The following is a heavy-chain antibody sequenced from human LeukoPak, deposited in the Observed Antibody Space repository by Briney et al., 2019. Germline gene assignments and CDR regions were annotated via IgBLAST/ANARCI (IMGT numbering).Heavy chain of an antibody. D-gene: IGHD6-19*01. J-gene: IGHJ4*02. Sequence: GGSLRLSCVASGFTFDGYAMHWVRQVPGKGLEWVSLISGDGGITDYVDSVKGRFTIPRDNNKNSLYLQLDSLRTVDSALYFCAKDPDRTGWHRFHYWGQGTLVTVTS. CDR3: AKDPDRTGWHRFHY. V-gene: IGHV3-43*02. CDR2: ISGDGGIT. CDR1: GFTFDGYA.